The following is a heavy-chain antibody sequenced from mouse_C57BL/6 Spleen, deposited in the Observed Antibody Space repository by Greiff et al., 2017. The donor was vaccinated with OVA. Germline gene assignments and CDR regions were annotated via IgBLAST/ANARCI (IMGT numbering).Heavy chain of an antibody. D-gene: IGHD4-1*01. CDR2: IRSKSNNYAT. J-gene: IGHJ4*01. V-gene: IGHV10-1*01. Sequence: GGGLVQPKGSLKLSCAASGFSFNTYAMNWVRQAPGKGLEWVARIRSKSNNYATYYADSVKDRFTISRDDSESMLYLQMNNLKTEDTAMYYCVRLTNYAMDYWGQGTSVTVSS. CDR3: VRLTNYAMDY. CDR1: GFSFNTYA.